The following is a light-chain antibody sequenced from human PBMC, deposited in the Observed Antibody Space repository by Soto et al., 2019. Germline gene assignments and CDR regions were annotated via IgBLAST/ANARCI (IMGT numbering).Light chain of an antibody. CDR3: QQYYSTPPT. CDR2: WAS. J-gene: IGKJ1*01. CDR1: QSVLYSSNNKNY. V-gene: IGKV4-1*01. Sequence: DIVMTQSPDSLAVSLGERATINCKSSQSVLYSSNNKNYLAWYQQKPGQPPKLLIYWASTRESGVPDRFSGXXXGTXXTXXXXXXXXXDXAVYYCQQYYSTPPTFGQGTKVEIK.